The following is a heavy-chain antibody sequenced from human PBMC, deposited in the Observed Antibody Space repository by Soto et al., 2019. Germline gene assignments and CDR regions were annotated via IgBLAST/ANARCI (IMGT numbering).Heavy chain of an antibody. Sequence: VKVSCKASGYTFTSYAFSWVRQAPGQGLEWMGWISGNDGNTNYAQKFQGRVTITRDTSASTAYMELSSLRSEDTAVYYCARRTTVTTPGHFDYWGQGTLVTVSS. D-gene: IGHD4-17*01. J-gene: IGHJ4*02. CDR2: ISGNDGNT. V-gene: IGHV1-18*01. CDR3: ARRTTVTTPGHFDY. CDR1: GYTFTSYA.